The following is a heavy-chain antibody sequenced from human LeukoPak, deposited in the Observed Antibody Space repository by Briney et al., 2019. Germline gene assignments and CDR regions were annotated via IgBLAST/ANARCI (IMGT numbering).Heavy chain of an antibody. CDR2: IVVGTEET. D-gene: IGHD2-15*01. Sequence: SVKVSCKASGFTFTSSSMQWVRQARGQRLEWIGWIVVGTEETNYAQKFLERVTITRDMSTRTAYMELSSLRSDDTAMYYCGVVAVTQDFWGQGTLVTVSS. CDR1: GFTFTSSS. V-gene: IGHV1-58*02. CDR3: GVVAVTQDF. J-gene: IGHJ4*02.